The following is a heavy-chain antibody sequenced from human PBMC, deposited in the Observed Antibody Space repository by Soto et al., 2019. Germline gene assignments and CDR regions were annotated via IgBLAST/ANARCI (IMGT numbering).Heavy chain of an antibody. Sequence: QVQLVQSGAEEKKPGASVKVSCKASGYTFTGYAMPGVRQAPGQRLEWMGWINAGNGNTKYSQKFQGRVTITRDTSASTAYMELSSLRSEDTAVYYCARAVAVPADFDFWGQGTLVTVSS. CDR2: INAGNGNT. V-gene: IGHV1-3*05. D-gene: IGHD6-19*01. CDR1: GYTFTGYA. CDR3: ARAVAVPADFDF. J-gene: IGHJ4*02.